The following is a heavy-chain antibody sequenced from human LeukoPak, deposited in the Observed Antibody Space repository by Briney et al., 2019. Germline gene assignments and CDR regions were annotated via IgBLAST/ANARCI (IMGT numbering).Heavy chain of an antibody. Sequence: PSETLSLTCTVSGGSISTYYWNWIRQPPGKGLEWVGYIYYSGSTKYNPSLNSRVIISVDTSKNQFSLKLSSVTAADTAVYYCAREMAITGALDIWGQGSMVTVSS. CDR3: AREMAITGALDI. CDR1: GGSISTYY. V-gene: IGHV4-59*01. CDR2: IYYSGST. J-gene: IGHJ3*02. D-gene: IGHD5-24*01.